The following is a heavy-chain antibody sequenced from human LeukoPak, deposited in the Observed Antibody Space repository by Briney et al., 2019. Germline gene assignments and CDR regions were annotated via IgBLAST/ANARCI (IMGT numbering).Heavy chain of an antibody. V-gene: IGHV3-9*01. Sequence: GRSLRLSCAASGFTFDDYAMHWVRQAPGKGPEWVSGISWNSGSIGYADSVKGRFTISRDNAKNSLYLQMNSLRAEDTALYYCAKDTSSYYYGMDVWGQGTTVTVSS. CDR3: AKDTSSYYYGMDV. J-gene: IGHJ6*02. CDR1: GFTFDDYA. D-gene: IGHD2-2*01. CDR2: ISWNSGSI.